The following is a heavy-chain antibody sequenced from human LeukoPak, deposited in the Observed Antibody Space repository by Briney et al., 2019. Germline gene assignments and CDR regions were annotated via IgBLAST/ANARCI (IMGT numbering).Heavy chain of an antibody. CDR2: INDSGST. J-gene: IGHJ4*02. CDR1: GGSFNGYY. V-gene: IGHV4-34*01. Sequence: SETLSLTCGVYGGSFNGYYWSWIRQPPGKGLEWIGEINDSGSTNHNPSLKSRVTMSIDTSKNQFSLKLTSVTAADTAVYYCARNSDYSSSSGVNSWGQGTLVTVSS. CDR3: ARNSDYSSSSGVNS. D-gene: IGHD6-6*01.